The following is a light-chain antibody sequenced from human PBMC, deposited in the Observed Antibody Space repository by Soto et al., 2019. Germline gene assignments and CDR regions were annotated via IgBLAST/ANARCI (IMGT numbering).Light chain of an antibody. J-gene: IGKJ5*01. CDR2: DAS. CDR3: QQRSNWPPSIT. Sequence: EIVLTQSPATLSLSPGERATLSCRASQSVSSYLAWYQQKPGQAPRLLIHDASNRATGIPARFSGSGSGTDFTLTISSLEPADFAVYYCQQRSNWPPSITFGQGTRLEIK. V-gene: IGKV3-11*01. CDR1: QSVSSY.